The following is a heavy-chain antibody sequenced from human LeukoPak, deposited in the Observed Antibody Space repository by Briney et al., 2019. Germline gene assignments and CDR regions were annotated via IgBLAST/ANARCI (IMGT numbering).Heavy chain of an antibody. V-gene: IGHV4-38-2*01. CDR2: IYRSGST. CDR1: GYSISSGYY. D-gene: IGHD2-2*02. CDR3: ARHYGYCSSTSCYTTGIAVAGPLDY. Sequence: KPSETLSLTCAVSGYSISSGYYWGWIRQPPGKGLEWIGSIYRSGSTYYNPSLKSRVTISVDTSKNQFSLKLSSVTAADTAVYYCARHYGYCSSTSCYTTGIAVAGPLDYWGQGTLVTVSS. J-gene: IGHJ4*02.